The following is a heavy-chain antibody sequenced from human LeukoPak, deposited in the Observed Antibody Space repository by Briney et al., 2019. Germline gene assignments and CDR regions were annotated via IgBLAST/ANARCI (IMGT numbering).Heavy chain of an antibody. Sequence: ASVKVSCKASGGTFSSYAISWVRQAPGQGLEWMGGIIPIFGTANYAQKFQGRVTITADESTSTAYMELSSLRSVDTAVYYCARDVSGYYDDYFDYWGQGTLVTVSS. J-gene: IGHJ4*02. CDR2: IIPIFGTA. CDR3: ARDVSGYYDDYFDY. V-gene: IGHV1-69*13. CDR1: GGTFSSYA. D-gene: IGHD3-22*01.